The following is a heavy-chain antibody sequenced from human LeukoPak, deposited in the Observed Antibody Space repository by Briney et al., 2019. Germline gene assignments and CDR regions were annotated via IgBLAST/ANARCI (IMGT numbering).Heavy chain of an antibody. V-gene: IGHV3-48*03. D-gene: IGHD4-23*01. Sequence: PGGSLRLSCVASGFTVSSNYMNWVRQAPGKGLEWVSYISSSGSTIYYADSVKGRFTISRDNAKNSLYLQMNSLRAEDTAVYYCARGAYGGNTEYWGQGTLVTVSS. CDR2: ISSSGSTI. CDR1: GFTVSSNY. CDR3: ARGAYGGNTEY. J-gene: IGHJ4*02.